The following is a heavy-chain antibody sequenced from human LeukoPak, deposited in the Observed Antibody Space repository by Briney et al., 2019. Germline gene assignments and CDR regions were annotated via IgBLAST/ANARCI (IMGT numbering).Heavy chain of an antibody. CDR2: INHSGST. Sequence: PSETLPLTCSVYGGSFRGYYWSWIRQPPGKGLEWIGEINHSGSTNYNPSLKSRVTISVDTSKNQFSLKLSSVTAADTAVYYCARVGLTSDYWGQGTLVTVSS. D-gene: IGHD3-9*01. CDR1: GGSFRGYY. V-gene: IGHV4-34*01. J-gene: IGHJ4*02. CDR3: ARVGLTSDY.